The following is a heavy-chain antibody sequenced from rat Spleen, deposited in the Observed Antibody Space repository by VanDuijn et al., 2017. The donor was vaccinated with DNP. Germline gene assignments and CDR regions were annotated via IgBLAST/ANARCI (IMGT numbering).Heavy chain of an antibody. CDR2: IWSGGST. J-gene: IGHJ2*01. Sequence: QVQLRESGPGLVQPSQTLSLTCTVSGFSLTNYHVHWVRQPPGKGLEWIAAIWSGGSTYYNSALKSRLSISRDTSKSQVFLKMNSLQTEDTAIYYCTSYYSGDFHYWGQGVMVTVSS. D-gene: IGHD1-1*01. CDR3: TSYYSGDFHY. CDR1: GFSLTNYH. V-gene: IGHV2-15*01.